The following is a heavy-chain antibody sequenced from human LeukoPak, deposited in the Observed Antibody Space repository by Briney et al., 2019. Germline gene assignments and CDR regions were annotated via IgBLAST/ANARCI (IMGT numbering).Heavy chain of an antibody. J-gene: IGHJ4*02. Sequence: SETLSLTCSVSGASMTTYYWSWIRQPAGKGLEYIGRIFASGSASYNIALKSRVTMAIDTSQHQFSLRLKSVTAADTALYFCARGVRVNGVNPFYYFDLWGRGSLVTVSS. CDR1: GASMTTYY. D-gene: IGHD2-8*01. CDR2: IFASGSA. V-gene: IGHV4-4*07. CDR3: ARGVRVNGVNPFYYFDL.